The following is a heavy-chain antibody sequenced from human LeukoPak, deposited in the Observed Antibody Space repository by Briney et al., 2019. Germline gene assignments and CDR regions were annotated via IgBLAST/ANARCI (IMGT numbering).Heavy chain of an antibody. CDR3: ARHRAGYYYYFDY. Sequence: SETLSLTCTVSGGSISSDSWSWIRQPPGKGLEWIGYIYYSGSTNYNPSLKSRVTLSVDTSKNQFSLTLSSVTAADTAVYYCARHRAGYYYYFDYWGQGTLVTVSS. CDR1: GGSISSDS. CDR2: IYYSGST. J-gene: IGHJ4*02. V-gene: IGHV4-59*08. D-gene: IGHD3-9*01.